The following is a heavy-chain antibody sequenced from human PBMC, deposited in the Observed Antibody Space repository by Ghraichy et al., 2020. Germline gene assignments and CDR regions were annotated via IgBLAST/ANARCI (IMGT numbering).Heavy chain of an antibody. CDR2: INPSGGST. J-gene: IGHJ4*02. Sequence: ASVKVSCKASGYTFTSYYMHWVRQAPGQGLEWMGIINPSGGSTSYAQKFQGRVTMTRDTSTSTVYMELSSLRSEDTAVYYCARYVRANRVGAFLDYWGQGTLVTVSS. V-gene: IGHV1-46*01. CDR3: ARYVRANRVGAFLDY. CDR1: GYTFTSYY. D-gene: IGHD1-26*01.